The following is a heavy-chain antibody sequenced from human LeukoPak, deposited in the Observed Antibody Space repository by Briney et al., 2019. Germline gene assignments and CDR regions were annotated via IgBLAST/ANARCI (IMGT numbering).Heavy chain of an antibody. CDR3: ARDYSYGPGLIDY. CDR1: GFTFSSYG. V-gene: IGHV3-7*01. J-gene: IGHJ4*02. CDR2: IKKDGSEK. Sequence: GGSLRLSCAASGFTFSSYGMHWVRQAPGKGLEWVANIKKDGSEKYYVDFVKGRFTISRDNAKNSLYLQMNSLRAEDTAVYYCARDYSYGPGLIDYWGQGTLVTVSS. D-gene: IGHD5-18*01.